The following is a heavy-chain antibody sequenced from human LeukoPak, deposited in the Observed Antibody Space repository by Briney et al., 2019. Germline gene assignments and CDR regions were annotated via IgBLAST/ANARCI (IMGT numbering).Heavy chain of an antibody. CDR1: GFTFSNAW. Sequence: PGGSLRLSCAASGFTFSNAWMSWVRPAPGKGLEWGGRIKSKADGGTTDYAAPGQGRCTLARDDSKTTLYPQMNSLKTEDAAVYYCTTRNVGGATSDYWGQGTLVTVSS. CDR3: TTRNVGGATSDY. V-gene: IGHV3-15*01. CDR2: IKSKADGGTT. D-gene: IGHD1-26*01. J-gene: IGHJ4*02.